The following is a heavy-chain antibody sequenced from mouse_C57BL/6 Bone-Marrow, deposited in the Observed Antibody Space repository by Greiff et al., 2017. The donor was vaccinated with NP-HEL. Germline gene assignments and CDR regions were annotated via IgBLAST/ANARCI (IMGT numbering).Heavy chain of an antibody. CDR1: GYTFTNYW. Sequence: QVQLQQSGAELVRPGPSVKMSCKASGYTFTNYWIGWAKQRPGHGLEWIGDIYPGGGYTNYNEKFKGKATLTADKSSSTAYMQFSSLTSEDSAIYYCARRGDRNRGAMDYWGQGTSVTVSS. V-gene: IGHV1-63*01. CDR2: IYPGGGYT. CDR3: ARRGDRNRGAMDY. J-gene: IGHJ4*01. D-gene: IGHD3-2*01.